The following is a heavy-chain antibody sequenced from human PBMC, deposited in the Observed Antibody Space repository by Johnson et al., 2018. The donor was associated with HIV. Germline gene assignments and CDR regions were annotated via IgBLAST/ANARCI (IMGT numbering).Heavy chain of an antibody. CDR2: IRYDGSNK. CDR3: ARLPSGYSRDAFDI. J-gene: IGHJ3*02. CDR1: GFTFSSYG. D-gene: IGHD5-18*01. Sequence: VQLVESGGGVVQPGGSLRLSCAASGFTFSSYGMHWVRQAPGKGLEWVAFIRYDGSNKYYADSVKGRFTISRDNSKNTLYLQMNSLRPEDTAVYYCARLPSGYSRDAFDIWGQGTMVTVSS. V-gene: IGHV3-30*02.